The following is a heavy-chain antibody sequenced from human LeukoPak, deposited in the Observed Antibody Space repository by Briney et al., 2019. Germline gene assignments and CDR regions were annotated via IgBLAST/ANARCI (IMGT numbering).Heavy chain of an antibody. CDR3: ATPPTGTTTTGEYYFDS. V-gene: IGHV1-69*13. CDR1: GGTFSTYT. CDR2: IIPFFGSA. J-gene: IGHJ4*02. Sequence: ASVKVSCKASGGTFSTYTIAWVRQAPGQGLEWLGGIIPFFGSANYAQKFQGRVTITGDESTGTVYMELSSLRSEDTAVYYCATPPTGTTTTGEYYFDSWGQGTLVTVSS. D-gene: IGHD1-1*01.